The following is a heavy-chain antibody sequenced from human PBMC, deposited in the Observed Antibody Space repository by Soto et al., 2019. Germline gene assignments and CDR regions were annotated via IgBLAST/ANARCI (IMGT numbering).Heavy chain of an antibody. J-gene: IGHJ5*02. CDR2: ISSGSGHNT. CDR1: GFTFSSSA. D-gene: IGHD2-2*01. V-gene: IGHV3-23*02. CDR3: ARCSLVVVPAPGFDP. Sequence: GGSLRLSCAASGFTFSSSAMHWVRQAPGKGLEWVSGISSGSGHNTYYNPSLKSRVTISVDTSKNQFSLKLSSVSAADTALYYCARCSLVVVPAPGFDPWGRGTLVTVSS.